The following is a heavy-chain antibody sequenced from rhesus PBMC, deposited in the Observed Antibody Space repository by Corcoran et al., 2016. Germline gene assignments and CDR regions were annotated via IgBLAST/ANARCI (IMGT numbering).Heavy chain of an antibody. CDR1: GGSISDAYY. J-gene: IGHJ4*01. V-gene: IGHV4-106*01. CDR3: ARGSNSPAY. Sequence: QVQLQESGPGLVKPSETLSLTCAVSGGSISDAYYWTWLCPPQGKGLELIGYISGRGGGTNYNPSLTNRVTMSRDTSKNQFSLKLNSVTAADTAVYYCARGSNSPAYWGQGVLVTVSS. D-gene: IGHD4-23*01. CDR2: ISGRGGGT.